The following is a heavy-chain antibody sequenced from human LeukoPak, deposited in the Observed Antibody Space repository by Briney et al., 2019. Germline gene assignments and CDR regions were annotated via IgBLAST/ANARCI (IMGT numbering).Heavy chain of an antibody. CDR3: ATYFYGDYASYYFDR. CDR2: IYHSGTT. Sequence: SETLSLTCAFSGVSIISSHWWSWARQSPGKGLEWIGEIYHSGTTNYNPSLKSRFTMSVDKSKKQFSLHLSSVTAADTAVCYCATYFYGDYASYYFDRWGQGTLVTVSS. V-gene: IGHV4-4*02. J-gene: IGHJ4*02. D-gene: IGHD4-17*01. CDR1: GVSIISSHW.